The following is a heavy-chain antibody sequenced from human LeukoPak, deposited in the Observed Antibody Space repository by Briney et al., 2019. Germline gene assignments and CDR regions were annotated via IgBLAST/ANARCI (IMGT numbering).Heavy chain of an antibody. CDR2: IWYDGSNK. D-gene: IGHD3-3*01. CDR1: GFTFSSYG. J-gene: IGHJ4*02. V-gene: IGHV3-30*02. CDR3: AKPASDFWSGYSSSDLDY. Sequence: GGSLRLSCAASGFTFSSYGMHWVRQAPGKGLEWVAVIWYDGSNKYYADSVKGRFTISRDNSKNTLYLQMNSLRAEDTAVYYCAKPASDFWSGYSSSDLDYWGQGTLVTVSS.